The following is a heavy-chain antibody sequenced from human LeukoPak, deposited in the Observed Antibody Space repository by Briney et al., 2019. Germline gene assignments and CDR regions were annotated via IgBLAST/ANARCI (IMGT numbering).Heavy chain of an antibody. CDR2: IYYSGST. CDR3: ASAPYYYDSSGYFLDAFDI. J-gene: IGHJ3*02. D-gene: IGHD3-22*01. Sequence: SETLSLTCTVSGGSISSYYWSWIWQPPGKGLEWIGYIYYSGSTNYNPSLKSRVTISVDTSKNQFSLKLSSVTAADTAVYYCASAPYYYDSSGYFLDAFDIWGQGTMVTVSS. CDR1: GGSISSYY. V-gene: IGHV4-59*01.